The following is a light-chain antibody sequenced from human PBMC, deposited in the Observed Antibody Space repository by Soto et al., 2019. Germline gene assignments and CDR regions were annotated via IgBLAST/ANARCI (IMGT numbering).Light chain of an antibody. CDR2: DVS. V-gene: IGKV3-11*01. J-gene: IGKJ3*01. CDR3: QQCVIWPLFT. Sequence: EIVLTQSPATLSLSPGERASLSCRASQSVGNSLAWYQHKPGQAPRLLLYDVSNRATGIPARFSGRGSGTDFTLTISSLEPEDFAVYYCQQCVIWPLFTFGPGPKVDIK. CDR1: QSVGNS.